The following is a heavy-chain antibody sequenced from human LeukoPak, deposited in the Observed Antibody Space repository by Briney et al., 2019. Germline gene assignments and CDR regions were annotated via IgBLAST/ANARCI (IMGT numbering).Heavy chain of an antibody. J-gene: IGHJ4*02. CDR3: ARVAPSTTFGVVTHRIFDY. CDR2: IYYSGST. Sequence: SETLSLTCTVSGGSISTSNYYWSWIRQPPGKGLDWIGSIYYSGSTHYSPSLKSRLTISVDTSKNQFSLKLSSVTAADTAVYYCARVAPSTTFGVVTHRIFDYWGQGTLVTVSS. D-gene: IGHD3-3*01. CDR1: GGSISTSNYY. V-gene: IGHV4-39*07.